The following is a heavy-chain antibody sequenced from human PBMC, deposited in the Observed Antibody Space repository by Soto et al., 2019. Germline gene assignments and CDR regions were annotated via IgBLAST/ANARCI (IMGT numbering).Heavy chain of an antibody. D-gene: IGHD3-3*01. J-gene: IGHJ5*02. CDR1: GFTISSSY. CDR3: ARAMSEEVLQLPNWFDP. V-gene: IGHV3-66*01. CDR2: IYSAGNT. Sequence: EVQLVESGGGLVQPGGSLRLSCAASGFTISSSYMSWVRQVPGKGLEWVSLIYSAGNTYYADYVRGRFTISRDNSKNTLYLQMNSLRAEDTAVYYCARAMSEEVLQLPNWFDPWGQGILVTVSS.